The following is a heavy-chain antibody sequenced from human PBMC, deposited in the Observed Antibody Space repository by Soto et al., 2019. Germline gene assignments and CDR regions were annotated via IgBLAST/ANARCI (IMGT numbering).Heavy chain of an antibody. J-gene: IGHJ4*02. V-gene: IGHV3-23*01. D-gene: IGHD2-2*01. CDR3: ASRYCSSTSCGTGLFDS. CDR2: ISNSGGNT. Sequence: EVQLLESGGGLVQPGGSLRLSCAASGFTFSSYVMSWVRQAPGKGLEWVSAISNSGGNTYYADSVKGRFTISRDNSKNTLYLQMNSLRVEDTAVYYCASRYCSSTSCGTGLFDSWGQGTLVTVSS. CDR1: GFTFSSYV.